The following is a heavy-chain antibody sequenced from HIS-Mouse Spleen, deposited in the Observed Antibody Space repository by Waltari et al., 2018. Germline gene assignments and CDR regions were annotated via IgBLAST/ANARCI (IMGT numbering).Heavy chain of an antibody. D-gene: IGHD2-21*02. CDR1: GFTFMNAC. CDR3: TTDLVVVTANAFDI. J-gene: IGHJ3*02. CDR2: IKSKTDGGTT. Sequence: EVQLVESGGGLVKPGGSVRLSCAASGFTFMNACMSWVGQAPGKGLEWVGRIKSKTDGGTTDYAAPVKGRFTISRDDSKNTLYLQMNSLKTEDTAVYYCTTDLVVVTANAFDIWGQGTMVTVSS. V-gene: IGHV3-15*01.